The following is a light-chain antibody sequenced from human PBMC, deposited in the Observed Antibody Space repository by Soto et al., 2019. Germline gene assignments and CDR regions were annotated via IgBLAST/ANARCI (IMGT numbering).Light chain of an antibody. CDR1: RSVTS. CDR2: AAS. CDR3: QQYDVSPPSWT. J-gene: IGKJ1*01. V-gene: IGKV3-20*01. Sequence: ETVLTQSPGTLSLSPGERATLFCRASRSVTSFAWYQQKPGQAPRLLLYAASTTATASPDRFSGRGAGTDFTNTTSRLEPEDFALNYYQQYDVSPPSWTFGQGTKVEIK.